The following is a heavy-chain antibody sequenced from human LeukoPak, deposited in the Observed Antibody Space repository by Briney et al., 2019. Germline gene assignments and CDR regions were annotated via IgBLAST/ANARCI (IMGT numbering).Heavy chain of an antibody. D-gene: IGHD3-10*01. CDR3: ASDFHYGSGRSYDFDI. J-gene: IGHJ3*02. V-gene: IGHV4-59*08. Sequence: KPSETLSLTCPVSGGSISSYYWSWIRPPPGKGREWIGTIYYSGSTNYNPSLKSRVTISVDTSKTQFSLKLSSVTAADTAVYYCASDFHYGSGRSYDFDIWGQGTLVTVSS. CDR1: GGSISSYY. CDR2: IYYSGST.